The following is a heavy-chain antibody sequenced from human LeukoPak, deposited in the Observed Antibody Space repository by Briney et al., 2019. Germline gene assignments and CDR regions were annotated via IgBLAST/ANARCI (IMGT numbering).Heavy chain of an antibody. CDR3: ARDLPMGSSSGHYYYYGMDV. D-gene: IGHD6-6*01. CDR1: GFTFSSYS. Sequence: GGSLRLSCAASGFTFSSYSVNWVRQAPGKGLEWVSSISSSSSYIYYADSVKGRFTISRDNAKNSLYLQMNSLRAEDTAVYYCARDLPMGSSSGHYYYYGMDVWGQGTTVTVSS. CDR2: ISSSSSYI. V-gene: IGHV3-21*01. J-gene: IGHJ6*02.